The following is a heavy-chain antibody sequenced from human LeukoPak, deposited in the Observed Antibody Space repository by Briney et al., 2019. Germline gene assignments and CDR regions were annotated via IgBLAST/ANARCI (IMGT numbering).Heavy chain of an antibody. Sequence: SETLSLTCTVSGGSISSYYWSWILQPPGKGLEWIVYIYYSGSTNYNPSLKSRVTISVDTSKNQFSLKLSSVTAADTAVYYCAREGGCCNSGYCYISLDYWGQGALLTVSS. J-gene: IGHJ4*02. CDR2: IYYSGST. V-gene: IGHV4-59*01. CDR1: GGSISSYY. CDR3: AREGGCCNSGYCYISLDY. D-gene: IGHD5-12*01.